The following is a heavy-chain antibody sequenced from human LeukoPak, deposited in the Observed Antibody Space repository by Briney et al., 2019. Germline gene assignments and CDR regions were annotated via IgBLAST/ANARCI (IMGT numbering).Heavy chain of an antibody. CDR2: ISGYNGNT. D-gene: IGHD3-9*01. Sequence: ASVKVSCKASGNTFTNYGINRVRQAPGQGLEWMGWISGYNGNTKYAQKFQGRVTVTTDTSTSTAYMELRSLRSDDTAVYYCARGSQYYDILTGYVPRHFDYWGQGTLVTVSS. CDR3: ARGSQYYDILTGYVPRHFDY. J-gene: IGHJ4*02. CDR1: GNTFTNYG. V-gene: IGHV1-18*01.